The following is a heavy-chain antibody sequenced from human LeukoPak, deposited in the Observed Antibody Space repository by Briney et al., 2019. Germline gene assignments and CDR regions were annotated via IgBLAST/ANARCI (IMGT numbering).Heavy chain of an antibody. V-gene: IGHV3-30*02. D-gene: IGHD3-16*01. CDR3: AKEGVDY. Sequence: GGSLRLSCAASAFTFNAYGMHWVRQTPGKGLEWVAFIRFDGVNKYYADSVKGRFTISRDNSKNTLYLQMNSLRAEDTAVYYCAKEGVDYWGQGTLVTVSS. J-gene: IGHJ4*02. CDR2: IRFDGVNK. CDR1: AFTFNAYG.